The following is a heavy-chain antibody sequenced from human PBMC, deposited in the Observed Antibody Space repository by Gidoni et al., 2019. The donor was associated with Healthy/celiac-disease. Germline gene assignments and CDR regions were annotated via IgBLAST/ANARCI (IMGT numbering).Heavy chain of an antibody. J-gene: IGHJ4*02. CDR3: ASRPPLTLIWFGELLHPFDY. CDR1: GGSISSSSYY. CDR2: IYYSGST. Sequence: QLQLQESGPGLVKPSETLSLTCTVSGGSISSSSYYWGWIRQPPGKGLEWIGSIYYSGSTYYNPSLKSRVTISVDTSKNQFSLKLSSVTAADTAVYYCASRPPLTLIWFGELLHPFDYWGQGTLVTVSS. D-gene: IGHD3-10*01. V-gene: IGHV4-39*01.